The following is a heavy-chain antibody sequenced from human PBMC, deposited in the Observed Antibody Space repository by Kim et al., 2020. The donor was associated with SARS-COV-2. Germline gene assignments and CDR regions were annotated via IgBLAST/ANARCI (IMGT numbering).Heavy chain of an antibody. J-gene: IGHJ6*02. CDR1: GGSISSSSYY. Sequence: SETLSLTCTVSGGSISSSSYYWGWIRQPPGKGLEWIGSIYYSGSTYYNPSLKSRVTISVDTSKNQFSLKLSSVTAADTAVYYCARVTNYYGMDVWGQGTT. CDR2: IYYSGST. CDR3: ARVTNYYGMDV. D-gene: IGHD4-4*01. V-gene: IGHV4-39*07.